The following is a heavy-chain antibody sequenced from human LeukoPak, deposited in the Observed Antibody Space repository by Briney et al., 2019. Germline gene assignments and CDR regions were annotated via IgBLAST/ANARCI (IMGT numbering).Heavy chain of an antibody. Sequence: PGESLKISCKGSGYYFTNYWIGWIRQMPGKGLEWMGIIYSGDSDTRYSPSFQGQVTISAVKSISTAYLQWSSLKASDTAMYYSARAPQFSSGWYGPFDYWGQGSLVTVSS. V-gene: IGHV5-51*01. J-gene: IGHJ4*02. CDR1: GYYFTNYW. CDR2: IYSGDSDT. CDR3: ARAPQFSSGWYGPFDY. D-gene: IGHD6-19*01.